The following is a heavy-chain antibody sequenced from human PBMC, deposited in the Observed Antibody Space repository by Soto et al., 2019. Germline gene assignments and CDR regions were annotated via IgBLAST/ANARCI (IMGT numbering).Heavy chain of an antibody. V-gene: IGHV3-33*01. CDR3: ARDDFWSGYYGYYYYGMDV. Sequence: QVQLVESGGGVVQPGRSLRLSCAASGFTFSSYGMHWVRQAPGKGLEWVAGIWYDGSNKYYADSVKGRFTISRDNSKNTLYLQMNSLRAEDTAVYYCARDDFWSGYYGYYYYGMDVWGQGTTVTVSS. J-gene: IGHJ6*02. D-gene: IGHD3-3*01. CDR1: GFTFSSYG. CDR2: IWYDGSNK.